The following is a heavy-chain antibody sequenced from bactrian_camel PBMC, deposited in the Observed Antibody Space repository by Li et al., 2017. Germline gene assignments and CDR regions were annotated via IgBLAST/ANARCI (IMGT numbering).Heavy chain of an antibody. CDR1: GYIFSSCG. D-gene: IGHD1*01. CDR3: TKDLSYRTRDWTRST. CDR2: INSDGTI. J-gene: IGHJ4*01. Sequence: HVQLVESGGGSVQAGGSLTLSCVASGYIFSSCGMGWYRQAPGKERELVSTINSDGTIGYADSVKGRFTISRDNAKNMLYLRLRSLKPEDTAMYYCTKDLSYRTRDWTRSTRGQGTQVTVS. V-gene: IGHV3S53*01.